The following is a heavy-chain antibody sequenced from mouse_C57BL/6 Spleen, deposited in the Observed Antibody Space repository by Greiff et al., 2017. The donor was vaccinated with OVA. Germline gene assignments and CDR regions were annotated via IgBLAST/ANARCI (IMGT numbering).Heavy chain of an antibody. V-gene: IGHV1-62-2*01. CDR2: FYPGSGSI. CDR3: ARHEEGEYYGSSYDYAMDY. J-gene: IGHJ4*01. CDR1: GYTFTEYT. Sequence: QVQLQQSGAELVKPGASVKLSCKASGYTFTEYTIHWVKQRSGQGLEWIGWFYPGSGSIKYNEKFKDKATLTADKSSSTVYMELSRLTSEDSAVYFCARHEEGEYYGSSYDYAMDYWGQGTSVTVSS. D-gene: IGHD1-1*01.